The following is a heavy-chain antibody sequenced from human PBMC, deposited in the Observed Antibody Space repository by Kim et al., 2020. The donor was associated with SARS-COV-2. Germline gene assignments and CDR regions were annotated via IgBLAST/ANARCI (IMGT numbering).Heavy chain of an antibody. CDR2: IWYDGSNK. D-gene: IGHD3-16*02. V-gene: IGHV3-33*01. Sequence: GGSLRLSCAASGFTFSSYGMHWVRQAPGKGLEWMAVIWYDGSNKYYADSVKGRFTISRDNSKNTLYLQMNSLRAEDTAVYYCARDRLSRLMITFGGVIDYGMDGWGQGTTVTVSS. CDR1: GFTFSSYG. J-gene: IGHJ6*02. CDR3: ARDRLSRLMITFGGVIDYGMDG.